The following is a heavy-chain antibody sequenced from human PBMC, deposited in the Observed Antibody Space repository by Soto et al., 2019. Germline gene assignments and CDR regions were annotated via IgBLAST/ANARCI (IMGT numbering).Heavy chain of an antibody. CDR3: ARERIAVAGTSGIYYYYGMDV. J-gene: IGHJ6*02. CDR2: IDWDDDK. Sequence: GSGPTLVNPTQTLTLTCTFSGFSLSTSGMCVSWIRQPPGKALEWLALIDWDDDKYYSTSLKTRLTISKDTSKNQVVLTMTNMDPVDTATYYCARERIAVAGTSGIYYYYGMDVWGQGTTVTVSS. CDR1: GFSLSTSGMC. V-gene: IGHV2-70*01. D-gene: IGHD6-19*01.